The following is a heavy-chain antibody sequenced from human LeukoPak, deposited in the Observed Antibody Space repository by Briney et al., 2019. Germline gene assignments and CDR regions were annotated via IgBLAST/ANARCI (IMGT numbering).Heavy chain of an antibody. V-gene: IGHV4-59*01. D-gene: IGHD3-22*01. Sequence: SETLSLTCTVSGVSISSYYWSWIRQPPGKGLEWIGYIYYSGSTNYNPSLKSRVTISVDTSKNQFSLKLSSVTAADTAVYYCAREGPGNYYDSSGLAFDIWGQGTMVTVSS. CDR1: GVSISSYY. J-gene: IGHJ3*02. CDR3: AREGPGNYYDSSGLAFDI. CDR2: IYYSGST.